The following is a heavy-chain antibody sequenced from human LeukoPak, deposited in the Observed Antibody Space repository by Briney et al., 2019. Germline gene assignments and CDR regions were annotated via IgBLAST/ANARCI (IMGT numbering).Heavy chain of an antibody. CDR3: TRDYDILTGYSTRPTFDY. CDR1: GFTFSSYW. CDR2: INSDGSTT. D-gene: IGHD3-9*01. J-gene: IGHJ4*02. V-gene: IGHV3-74*01. Sequence: GGSLRLSCAASGFTFSSYWMHWVRQAPGKGLVWVSRINSDGSTTTYADSVKGRFTISRDNAKNTLSLQMDSLTAEDTAVYYCTRDYDILTGYSTRPTFDYWGQGTLVTVSS.